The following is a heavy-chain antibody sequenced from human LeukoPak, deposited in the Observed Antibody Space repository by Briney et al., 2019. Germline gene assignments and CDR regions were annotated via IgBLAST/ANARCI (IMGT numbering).Heavy chain of an antibody. CDR3: ARDQAVAGTAYFQQ. Sequence: GRSLRLSCAASGFTFSSYGMRWGPQAPGKGLEWEAVIWYDGSNKYYADSVKGRFTISRDNSKNTLYLQMNSLRAEDTAVYYCARDQAVAGTAYFQQWRQGTMVTVSS. D-gene: IGHD6-19*01. CDR1: GFTFSSYG. J-gene: IGHJ1*01. V-gene: IGHV3-33*01. CDR2: IWYDGSNK.